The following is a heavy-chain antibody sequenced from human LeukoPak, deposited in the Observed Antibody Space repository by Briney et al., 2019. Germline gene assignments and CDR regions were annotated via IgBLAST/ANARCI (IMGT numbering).Heavy chain of an antibody. CDR2: ISYDGSNK. V-gene: IGHV3-30-3*01. CDR1: GFTFSSYA. D-gene: IGHD3-22*01. J-gene: IGHJ4*02. CDR3: ARGSDTPYYYDSSGYLPFDY. Sequence: PGRSLRLSCAASGFTFSSYAMHWVRQAPGKGLEWVAVISYDGSNKYYADSVKGRFTISRDNSKNTLYLQMNSLRAEDTAVYYCARGSDTPYYYDSSGYLPFDYWGRGTLVTVSS.